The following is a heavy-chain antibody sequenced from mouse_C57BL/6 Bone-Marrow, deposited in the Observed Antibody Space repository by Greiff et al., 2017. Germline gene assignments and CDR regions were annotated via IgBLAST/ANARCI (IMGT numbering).Heavy chain of an antibody. CDR1: GISITTGNYR. V-gene: IGHV3-5*01. D-gene: IGHD2-5*01. Sequence: DVQLQESGPGLVKPSQTVFLTCTVTGISITTGNYRWSWIRQFPGNKLEWIGYIYYSGTITYNPSLTSRTTITRNTPKNQFFLEMNSLTAEDTATYYCARENYSNYGWDVFDYWGQGTTLTVSS. J-gene: IGHJ2*01. CDR2: IYYSGTI. CDR3: ARENYSNYGWDVFDY.